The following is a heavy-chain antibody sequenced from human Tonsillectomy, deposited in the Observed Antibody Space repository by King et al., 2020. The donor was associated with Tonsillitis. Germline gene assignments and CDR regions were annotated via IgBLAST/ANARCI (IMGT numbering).Heavy chain of an antibody. CDR3: AKLWGTPYQVLNYFDY. J-gene: IGHJ4*02. Sequence: VQLVESGGGLVEFGGSLRLSCAASGFTFSSYAMSWVRQAPGKGLEWVSAISGSGSSTYYADSVKGRFSISRDNSKNTLYLQMNSLRAEDTAVYYCAKLWGTPYQVLNYFDYWGQGTLVIVSS. V-gene: IGHV3-23*04. CDR1: GFTFSSYA. D-gene: IGHD2-2*01. CDR2: ISGSGSST.